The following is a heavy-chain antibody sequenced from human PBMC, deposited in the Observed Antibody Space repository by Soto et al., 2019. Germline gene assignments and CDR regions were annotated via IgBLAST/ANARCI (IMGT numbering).Heavy chain of an antibody. CDR2: IYYSGST. CDR1: GGSISSGDYY. D-gene: IGHD3-3*01. V-gene: IGHV4-30-4*01. Sequence: SETLSLTCTVSGGSISSGDYYWSWIRQPPGKGLEWIEYIYYSGSTYYNPSLKSRVTISVDTSKNQFSLKLSSVTAADTAVYYCARGGRYYDFWSGSDAFDIWGQGTMVTVSS. J-gene: IGHJ3*02. CDR3: ARGGRYYDFWSGSDAFDI.